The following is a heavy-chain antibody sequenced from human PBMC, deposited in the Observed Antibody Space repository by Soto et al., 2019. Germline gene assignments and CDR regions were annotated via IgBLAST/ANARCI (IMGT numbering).Heavy chain of an antibody. V-gene: IGHV1-18*01. CDR2: ISASNGNT. Sequence: QVQLVQSGAEVKKPGASVKVSCKASSYTFTSYTLSWVRQAPGQGLEWMGWISASNGNTVYAQKLRGRLTMTTDTFPSTAYMELRSLSSDETAVYYCARVGGRRPGPDYFDYWGQGTLVTVSS. CDR3: ARVGGRRPGPDYFDY. J-gene: IGHJ4*02. D-gene: IGHD3-10*01. CDR1: SYTFTSYT.